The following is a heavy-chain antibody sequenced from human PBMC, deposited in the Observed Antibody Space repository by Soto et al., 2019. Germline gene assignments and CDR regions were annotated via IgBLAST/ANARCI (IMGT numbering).Heavy chain of an antibody. CDR3: ARGRRWDGGGWGFDY. V-gene: IGHV4-59*07. CDR2: VYYTGTT. Sequence: QVHLQESGPGLVKPSDTLSLTCTVSGASITGYYWSWMRQPPGKGLEWIGYVYYTGTTNYSPSLQSRVAISVVPSKKQFSLSLNPVTATDTAVYYCARGRRWDGGGWGFDYWGQGALVSVSS. D-gene: IGHD1-26*01. J-gene: IGHJ4*02. CDR1: GASITGYY.